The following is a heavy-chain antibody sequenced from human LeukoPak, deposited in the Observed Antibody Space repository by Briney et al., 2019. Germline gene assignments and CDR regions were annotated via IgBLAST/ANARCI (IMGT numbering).Heavy chain of an antibody. Sequence: ASVKVSCKASGYTFTSYYMHWVRQAPGQGLEWMGIINPSGGSTSYAQKFQGRVTMTRDMSTSTVYMELSSLRSEDTAVYYCARVRGRYCSGGGCRSEFDYWGQGTLVTVSS. J-gene: IGHJ4*02. CDR2: INPSGGST. V-gene: IGHV1-46*01. D-gene: IGHD2-15*01. CDR3: ARVRGRYCSGGGCRSEFDY. CDR1: GYTFTSYY.